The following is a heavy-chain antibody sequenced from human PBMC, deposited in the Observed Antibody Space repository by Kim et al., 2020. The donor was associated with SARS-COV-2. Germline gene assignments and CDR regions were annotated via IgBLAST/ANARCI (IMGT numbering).Heavy chain of an antibody. V-gene: IGHV4-59*13. CDR1: GGSISSYY. J-gene: IGHJ5*02. CDR3: ARDAVGDILTGHNWFDP. CDR2: IYYSGST. Sequence: SETLSLTCTVSGGSISSYYWSWIRQPPGKGLEWIGYIYYSGSTNYNPSLKSRVTISVDTSKNQFSLKLSSVTAADTAVYYCARDAVGDILTGHNWFDPWGQGTLVTVSS. D-gene: IGHD3-9*01.